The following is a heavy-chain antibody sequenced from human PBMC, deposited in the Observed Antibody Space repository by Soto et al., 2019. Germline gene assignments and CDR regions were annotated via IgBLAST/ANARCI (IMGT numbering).Heavy chain of an antibody. CDR1: GGSISSYY. CDR3: ARSSGWLDAFDI. D-gene: IGHD6-6*01. CDR2: IYYSGST. Sequence: SETLSLTCTVAGGSISSYYWIWIRQPPGKGLEWIGYIYYSGSTNYNPSLKSRVTISVDTSKNQFSLKLSSVTAADTAVYYCARSSGWLDAFDIWGQGTMVTLSS. J-gene: IGHJ3*02. V-gene: IGHV4-59*01.